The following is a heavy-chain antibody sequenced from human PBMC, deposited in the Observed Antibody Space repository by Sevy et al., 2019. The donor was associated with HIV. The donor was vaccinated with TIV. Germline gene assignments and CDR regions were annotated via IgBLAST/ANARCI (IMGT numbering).Heavy chain of an antibody. CDR2: ISYDGSNK. J-gene: IGHJ6*02. D-gene: IGHD6-6*01. CDR1: GFTFSSYA. Sequence: HHGSWVRLSCAASGFTFSSYAMHWVRQAPGKGLEWVAVISYDGSNKYYADSVKGRFTISRDNSKNTLYLQMNSLRAEDTAVYYCARISSSLATAYYGMDVWGQGTTVTVSS. CDR3: ARISSSLATAYYGMDV. V-gene: IGHV3-30*04.